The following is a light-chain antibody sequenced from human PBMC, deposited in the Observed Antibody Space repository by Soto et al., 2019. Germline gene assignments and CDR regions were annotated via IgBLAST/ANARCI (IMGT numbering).Light chain of an antibody. CDR3: QQSHSTPPP. Sequence: DIHMAQSPHSLSASVGDRVTITCRASHNIVTYLNWSQQKAGKAPSLLIYEASHLPSGVPFRFLGSGAETACTPTIDNLQHEDSATDYLQQSHSTPPPLGPGTKPQMK. J-gene: IGKJ2*01. V-gene: IGKV1-39*01. CDR1: HNIVTY. CDR2: EAS.